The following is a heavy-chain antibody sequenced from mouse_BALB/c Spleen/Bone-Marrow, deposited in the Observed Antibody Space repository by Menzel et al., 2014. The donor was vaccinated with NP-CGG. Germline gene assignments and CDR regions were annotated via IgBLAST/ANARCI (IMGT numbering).Heavy chain of an antibody. CDR1: GFTFSNYV. D-gene: IGHD2-3*01. CDR2: ITSGGST. CDR3: TRGREGYYEFAY. J-gene: IGHJ3*01. Sequence: EVKGVDSGGGLVKPGGSLKFFCAASGFTFSNYVMSWVRQTPERRLEWVASITSGGSTYYPDSGKGRFTICRDNCRNILCLRMSSLRSEDEAMYYYTRGREGYYEFAYWSQGTLVTVSA. V-gene: IGHV5-6-5*01.